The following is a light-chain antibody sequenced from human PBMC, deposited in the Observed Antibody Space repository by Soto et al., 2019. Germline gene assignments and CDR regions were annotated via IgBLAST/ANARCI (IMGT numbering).Light chain of an antibody. CDR2: DVS. CDR1: SSDVGGYNY. V-gene: IGLV2-14*01. CDR3: SSYSSSSIVV. J-gene: IGLJ2*01. Sequence: QSGLTQPASVSGSPGQSITISCTGTSSDVGGYNYVSWYQQYPGKVPKLMIYDVSRPSGVSDRFSGSKSGNTASLIISGLQAEDEADYYCSSYSSSSIVVFGGGTKLTVL.